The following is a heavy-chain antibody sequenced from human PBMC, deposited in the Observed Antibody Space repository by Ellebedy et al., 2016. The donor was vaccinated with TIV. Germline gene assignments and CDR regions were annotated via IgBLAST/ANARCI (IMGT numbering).Heavy chain of an antibody. D-gene: IGHD1-20*01. CDR3: ARVVATPRITGTTQYDY. CDR2: INPNSGGT. Sequence: ASVKVSCXASGYTFTSYYMHWVRQAPGQGLEWMGWINPNSGGTNYAQKFQGRVTMTRDTSISTAYMELSRLRSDDTAVYYCARVVATPRITGTTQYDYWGQGTLVTVSS. CDR1: GYTFTSYY. J-gene: IGHJ4*02. V-gene: IGHV1-2*02.